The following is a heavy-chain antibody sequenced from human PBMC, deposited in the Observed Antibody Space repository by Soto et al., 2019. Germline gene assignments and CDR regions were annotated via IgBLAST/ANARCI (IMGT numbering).Heavy chain of an antibody. J-gene: IGHJ4*02. Sequence: QVQLVESGGGVVQPGRSPRLSCRISGFSLTVYSMNWVRQAPAKGLEWVAVIQPDGVTKNYADSVQGRFVISGDNSKNTLYLEMDSLTPEDTAVYYCARGLQGFDYWGQGTLVTVSS. CDR3: ARGLQGFDY. V-gene: IGHV3-30*09. CDR1: GFSLTVYS. CDR2: IQPDGVTK.